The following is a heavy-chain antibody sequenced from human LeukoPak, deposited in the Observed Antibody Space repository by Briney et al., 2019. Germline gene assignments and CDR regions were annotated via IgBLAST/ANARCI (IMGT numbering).Heavy chain of an antibody. CDR1: RFTFSSYS. J-gene: IGHJ4*02. CDR2: ISSGSSYI. CDR3: ARDVVGGWYKVGDY. D-gene: IGHD6-19*01. V-gene: IGHV3-21*01. Sequence: GGSLRLSCAASRFTFSSYSMNWVRQAPGKGLEWVSSISSGSSYIYYADSVKGRFTISRDNAKDSLYLQMNSLRAEDTAVYYCARDVVGGWYKVGDYWGQGTLVTVSS.